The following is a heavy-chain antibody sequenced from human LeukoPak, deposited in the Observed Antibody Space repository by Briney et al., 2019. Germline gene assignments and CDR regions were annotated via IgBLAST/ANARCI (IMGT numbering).Heavy chain of an antibody. V-gene: IGHV4-61*01. Sequence: PSQTLSLTCTVSGGSVSSGYYYWSWIRQSPGRGLEWIGNMYYSGTTTYNPSLKSRVTISRDTSKNQFSLNLSSVTSLDTALYYCARDRGWEVFDYWGQGTLVTVSS. CDR1: GGSVSSGYYY. J-gene: IGHJ4*02. D-gene: IGHD1-26*01. CDR3: ARDRGWEVFDY. CDR2: MYYSGTT.